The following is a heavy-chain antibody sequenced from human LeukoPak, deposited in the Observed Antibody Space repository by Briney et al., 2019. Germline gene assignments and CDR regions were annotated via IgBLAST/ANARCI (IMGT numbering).Heavy chain of an antibody. CDR3: ARRNFNCSSTSCARDYYYYMDV. Sequence: SETLSLTCTVSGGSISSSSYYWGWIRQPPGKGLEWIGSIYYSGSTYYNPSLKSRVTISVDTSKNQFSLKLSSVTAADTAVYYCARRNFNCSSTSCARDYYYYMDVWGKGTTVTVSS. J-gene: IGHJ6*03. V-gene: IGHV4-39*01. CDR2: IYYSGST. D-gene: IGHD2-2*01. CDR1: GGSISSSSYY.